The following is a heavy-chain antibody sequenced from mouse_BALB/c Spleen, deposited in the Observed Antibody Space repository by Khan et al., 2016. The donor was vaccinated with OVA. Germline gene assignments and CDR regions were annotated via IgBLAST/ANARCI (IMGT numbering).Heavy chain of an antibody. CDR2: ISPGNGDI. CDR1: GYTFTDHA. J-gene: IGHJ2*01. V-gene: IGHV1S53*02. Sequence: VQLQESDAELVKPGASVKISCKASGYTFTDHAIHWVKQKPEQGLEWIGYISPGNGDIKYNEKFKGKATLTADKSSSTAYMQLNSLTSEDSAVYFCHLLWLRQYYFDYWGQGTTLTVSS. CDR3: HLLWLRQYYFDY. D-gene: IGHD2-2*01.